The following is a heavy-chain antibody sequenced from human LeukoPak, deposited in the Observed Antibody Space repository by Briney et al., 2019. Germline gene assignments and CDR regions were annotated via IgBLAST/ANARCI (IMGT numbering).Heavy chain of an antibody. CDR2: ISAYNGNT. J-gene: IGHJ5*02. Sequence: ASVKVSCKASGYTFTSYGISRVRQAPGQGLEWMGWISAYNGNTNYAQKLQGRVTMTTDTSTSTAYMELRSLRSDDTAVYYCALAERGNWFDPWGQGTLVTVSS. V-gene: IGHV1-18*01. D-gene: IGHD2-15*01. CDR1: GYTFTSYG. CDR3: ALAERGNWFDP.